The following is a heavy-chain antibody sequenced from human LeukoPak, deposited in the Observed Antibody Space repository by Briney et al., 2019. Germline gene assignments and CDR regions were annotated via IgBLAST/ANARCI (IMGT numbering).Heavy chain of an antibody. D-gene: IGHD1-26*01. CDR1: GLTLNNYS. CDR2: ISGGGGST. Sequence: QPGGSLRLSCIASGLTLNNYSMNWVRQAPGKGLEWVSTISGGGGSTYYADSVKGGFTISRDNSKNTLYLQVNSLRAEDTAVYYCAKGGKWDVTPFDYWGQGTLVTVSS. V-gene: IGHV3-23*01. CDR3: AKGGKWDVTPFDY. J-gene: IGHJ4*02.